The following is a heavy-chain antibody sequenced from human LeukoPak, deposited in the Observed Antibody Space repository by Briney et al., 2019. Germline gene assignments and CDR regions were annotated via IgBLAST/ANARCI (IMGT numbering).Heavy chain of an antibody. V-gene: IGHV4-59*01. CDR3: ARGRVGATYWFDP. Sequence: SETLSLTCAVSGGSISSYYWSWIRQPPGKGLEWIGYIYYSGSTNYNPSLKSRVTISVDTSKNQFSLKLSSVTAADTAVYYCARGRVGATYWFDPWGQGTLVTVSS. CDR2: IYYSGST. CDR1: GGSISSYY. J-gene: IGHJ5*02. D-gene: IGHD1-26*01.